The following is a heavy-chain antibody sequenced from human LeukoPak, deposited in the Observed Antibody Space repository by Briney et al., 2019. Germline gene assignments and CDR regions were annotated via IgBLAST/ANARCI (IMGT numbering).Heavy chain of an antibody. D-gene: IGHD1-26*01. Sequence: SETLSLTCTVSGGSISRSSYYWGWIRQPPGKGLEWIGSIYYSGSSYHNPSLKSRATISVDTSKKQFSLKLSSVTAADTAVYFCARHRDVGNLPLDYWGQGTLVSVSS. CDR1: GGSISRSSYY. J-gene: IGHJ4*02. V-gene: IGHV4-39*01. CDR2: IYYSGSS. CDR3: ARHRDVGNLPLDY.